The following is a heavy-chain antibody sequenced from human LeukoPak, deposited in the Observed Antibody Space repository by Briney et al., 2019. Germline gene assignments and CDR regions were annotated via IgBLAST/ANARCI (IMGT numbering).Heavy chain of an antibody. D-gene: IGHD6-19*01. Sequence: GGSLRLSCAASGFTFSSYGMHWVRQAPGKGLEWVAVISYDGSNKYYADSVKGRFTISRDNSKNTLYLQMNSLRAEDTAVYYCAKDRSSGPFDYWGQGTPVTVSS. CDR3: AKDRSSGPFDY. CDR1: GFTFSSYG. CDR2: ISYDGSNK. J-gene: IGHJ4*02. V-gene: IGHV3-30*18.